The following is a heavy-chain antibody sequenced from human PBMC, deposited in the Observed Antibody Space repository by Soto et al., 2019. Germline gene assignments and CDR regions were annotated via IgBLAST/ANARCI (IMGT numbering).Heavy chain of an antibody. J-gene: IGHJ3*01. CDR1: GGTFSTSS. D-gene: IGHD4-17*01. V-gene: IGHV1-69*14. Sequence: QVQLVQSGAEVKKPGSSVKVSWKASGGTFSTSSINWMRRAPGQRPEWMGNILPIFGTADYAQKFQGRVTITADKSTNTAYMEVRSLLSEDTAVYYCASGHEYGGNSDAF. CDR2: ILPIFGTA. CDR3: ASGHEYGGNSDAF.